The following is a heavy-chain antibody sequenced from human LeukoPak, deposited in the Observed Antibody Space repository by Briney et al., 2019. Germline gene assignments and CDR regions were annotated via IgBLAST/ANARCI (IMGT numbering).Heavy chain of an antibody. CDR3: TTDLWFGEFGMDV. V-gene: IGHV3-15*01. J-gene: IGHJ6*02. Sequence: GGSLRLSCAASGFTFSNAWMSWVRQAPGKGLEWVGRIKSKTDDGTTDYVAPVKGRFTISRDDSKNTVYVQMNSLKTEDTAVYYCTTDLWFGEFGMDVWGQGTTVIVSS. CDR2: IKSKTDDGTT. D-gene: IGHD3-10*01. CDR1: GFTFSNAW.